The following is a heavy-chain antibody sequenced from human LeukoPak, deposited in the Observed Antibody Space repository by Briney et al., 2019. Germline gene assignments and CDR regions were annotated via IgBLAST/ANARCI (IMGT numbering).Heavy chain of an antibody. D-gene: IGHD2-8*02. V-gene: IGHV3-11*04. CDR2: IRSSGSSI. CDR1: GLTFSDYY. CDR3: ARESYGWGYYYYYMDV. Sequence: PGGPLPHSCAASGLTFSDYYMSWIRQAPGKGVEGVSYIRSSGSSIYYADSVKRRFTISRDNAKNSLYLQMNSLRAEDTAVYYCARESYGWGYYYYYMDVWGKGTTVTVSS. J-gene: IGHJ6*03.